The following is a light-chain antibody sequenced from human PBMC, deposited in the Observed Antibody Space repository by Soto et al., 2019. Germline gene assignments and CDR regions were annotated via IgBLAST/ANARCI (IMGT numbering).Light chain of an antibody. V-gene: IGLV2-23*01. J-gene: IGLJ1*01. CDR2: ETS. CDR1: SSDFGSYKF. Sequence: QSALTQPASVSGSPGQSVTISCTGTSSDFGSYKFVSWYQHHPGTVPKVIIYETSKRPSGVSDRFSGSKSGNTASLTISGLQAEDEADYYCFSFTSTNTHVFGSGTQLTVL. CDR3: FSFTSTNTHV.